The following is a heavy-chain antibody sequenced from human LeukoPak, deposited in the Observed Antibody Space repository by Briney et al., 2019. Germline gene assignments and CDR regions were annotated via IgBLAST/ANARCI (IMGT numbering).Heavy chain of an antibody. CDR2: IYYSGNT. V-gene: IGHV4-59*01. J-gene: IGHJ3*02. Sequence: SETLSLTCTVSSGSISNYYWNWIRQPPGKGLEWIGSIYYSGNTNYNPSLKSRVTISVDASKNQFSLKLNSVTAADTAVYYCASYDIQKRLAFDIWGQGTMVTVSS. CDR1: SGSISNYY. CDR3: ASYDIQKRLAFDI. D-gene: IGHD3-9*01.